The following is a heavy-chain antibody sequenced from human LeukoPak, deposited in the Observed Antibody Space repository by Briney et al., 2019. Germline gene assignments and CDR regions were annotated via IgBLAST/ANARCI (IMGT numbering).Heavy chain of an antibody. D-gene: IGHD5-12*01. V-gene: IGHV1-18*01. CDR2: ISAYNGNT. CDR3: ARQVATYWYFDL. J-gene: IGHJ2*01. Sequence: ASVTVSCKASGYTFTSYGISWVRQAPGQGLEWMGWISAYNGNTNYAQKLQGRVTMTTDTSTSTAYMELRSLRSDDTAVYYCARQVATYWYFDLWGRGTLVTVSS. CDR1: GYTFTSYG.